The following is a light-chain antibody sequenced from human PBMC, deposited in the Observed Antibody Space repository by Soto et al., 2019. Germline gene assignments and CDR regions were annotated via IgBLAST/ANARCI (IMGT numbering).Light chain of an antibody. CDR1: QGISSH. V-gene: IGKV1-9*01. CDR2: AAS. Sequence: DIQLTQSPSFLSASVGERVTITCRASQGISSHLAWYQQKPGTAPKLLIYAASTLQSGVPSRFSGSGSRTEFTLTISSLQPEDSATYYCQHLNSYPLTFGGGSKVEIK. J-gene: IGKJ4*01. CDR3: QHLNSYPLT.